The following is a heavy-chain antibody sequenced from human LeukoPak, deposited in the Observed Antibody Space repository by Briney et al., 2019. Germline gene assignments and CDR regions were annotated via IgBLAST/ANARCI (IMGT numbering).Heavy chain of an antibody. D-gene: IGHD2-2*01. J-gene: IGHJ4*02. Sequence: SETLSLTCTVSGGSISSYYWSWIRQPPGKGLEWIGYIYYSGSTNYNPSLKSRVTISVDTSKNQFSLKLSSVTAADTAVYYCARVRDIVVVPAAIEPEYYFDYWGQGTLVTVSS. CDR3: ARVRDIVVVPAAIEPEYYFDY. CDR1: GGSISSYY. CDR2: IYYSGST. V-gene: IGHV4-59*01.